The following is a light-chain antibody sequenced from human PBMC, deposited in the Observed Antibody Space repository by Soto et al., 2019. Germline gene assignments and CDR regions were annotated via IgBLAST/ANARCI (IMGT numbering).Light chain of an antibody. Sequence: EIVLTQSPGTLSLSPGERATLSCRASQSVPKNYLAWYQQKPGQAPRLLIYGPSSRATGIPDRFSGSGSGTDFTLSMSRLEPEDFAVYYCHQYATSPQTFGQGTKVEIK. V-gene: IGKV3-20*01. CDR1: QSVPKNY. J-gene: IGKJ1*01. CDR3: HQYATSPQT. CDR2: GPS.